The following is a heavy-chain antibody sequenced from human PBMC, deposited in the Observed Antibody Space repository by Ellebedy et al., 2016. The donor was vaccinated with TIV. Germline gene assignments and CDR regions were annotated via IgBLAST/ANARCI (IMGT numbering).Heavy chain of an antibody. D-gene: IGHD5-12*01. CDR1: GYTFTGYY. Sequence: AASVKVSCKASGYTFTGYYMHWVRQAPGQGLEWMGGIIPIFGTANYAQKFQGRVTITADESTSTAYMELSSLRSEDTAVYYCAADQGYSGYGYYYGMDVWGQGTTVTVSS. CDR3: AADQGYSGYGYYYGMDV. CDR2: IIPIFGTA. J-gene: IGHJ6*02. V-gene: IGHV1-69*13.